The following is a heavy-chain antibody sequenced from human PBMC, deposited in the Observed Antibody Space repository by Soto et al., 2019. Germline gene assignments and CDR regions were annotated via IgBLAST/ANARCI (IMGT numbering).Heavy chain of an antibody. V-gene: IGHV4-30-4*08. CDR3: ATKPNGLYYFDY. D-gene: IGHD2-8*01. CDR1: GGSISSAGYY. J-gene: IGHJ4*02. CDR2: IYSSGVT. Sequence: QVQLQESGPGLVQPSQTLSLTCTVSGGSISSAGYYWSWIRQHPGKGLEWIGYIYSSGVTYYDPSLKSRVTLSVDLSLNQYSLRLSSVTAADPAVYDCATKPNGLYYFDYWGQGARVTVSS.